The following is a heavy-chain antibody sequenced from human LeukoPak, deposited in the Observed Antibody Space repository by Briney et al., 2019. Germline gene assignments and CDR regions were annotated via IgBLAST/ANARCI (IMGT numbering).Heavy chain of an antibody. V-gene: IGHV3-30*01. Sequence: GGSLRLSCSVSGFTFSRYTMHWVRQAPGKGLEWVALLAYDETFRYYADSVKGRFTISRDTAKTTPDLQMNSLTTEDTVLYYCAREADGFDIWGQGTMVTVSS. CDR1: GFTFSRYT. CDR3: AREADGFDI. CDR2: LAYDETFR. J-gene: IGHJ3*02.